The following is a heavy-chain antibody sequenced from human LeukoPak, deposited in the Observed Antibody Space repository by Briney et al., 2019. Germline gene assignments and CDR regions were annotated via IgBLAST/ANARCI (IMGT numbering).Heavy chain of an antibody. Sequence: SGGSLRLSCTATGLTFSTSGFNWVRQAPGRGLEWVASIGPTGSDRYHADSIKGRFTISRDNANNFLYLQMNSLRAEDTAVYYCATETNGRHYDYWGQGTLLTVSS. D-gene: IGHD1-14*01. J-gene: IGHJ4*02. CDR3: ATETNGRHYDY. CDR1: GLTFSTSG. CDR2: IGPTGSDR. V-gene: IGHV3-21*06.